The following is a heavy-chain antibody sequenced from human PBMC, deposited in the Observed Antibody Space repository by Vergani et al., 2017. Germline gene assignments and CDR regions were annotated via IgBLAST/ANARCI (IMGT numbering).Heavy chain of an antibody. Sequence: EVQLLESGGGLVQPGGSLRLSCAASGFTFSSYAMSWVRQAPGKGLEWVSAICGSGGSTYYADSVKGRFTISRDNSKNTLYLQMNSLRAEDTAVYYCAKDLQTYEWDRDAFDIWGQGTMVTVSS. CDR3: AKDLQTYEWDRDAFDI. CDR1: GFTFSSYA. V-gene: IGHV3-23*01. J-gene: IGHJ3*02. D-gene: IGHD2-8*01. CDR2: ICGSGGST.